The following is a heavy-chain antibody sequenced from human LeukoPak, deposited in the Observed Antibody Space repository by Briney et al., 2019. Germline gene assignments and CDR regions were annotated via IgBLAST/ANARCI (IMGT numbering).Heavy chain of an antibody. J-gene: IGHJ4*02. CDR2: IYHNGNT. Sequence: SETLSLTCTVSGGSVTYTNYYWGWIRQPPGKGLQWIGYIYHNGNTYYSPSLKSRVTISVDRSKNQLSLKLSSVTAADTAMYYCASGGYSYGFDYWDQGTLVTVSS. CDR3: ASGGYSYGFDY. CDR1: GGSVTYTNYY. D-gene: IGHD5-18*01. V-gene: IGHV4-39*07.